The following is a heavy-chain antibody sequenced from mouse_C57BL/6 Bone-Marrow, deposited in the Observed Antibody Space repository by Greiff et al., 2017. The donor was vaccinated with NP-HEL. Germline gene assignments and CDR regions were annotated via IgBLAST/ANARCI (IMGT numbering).Heavy chain of an antibody. CDR1: GYTFTDYY. V-gene: IGHV1-26*01. CDR3: AKRGAY. Sequence: EVQLQQSGPELVKPGASVKISCKASGYTFTDYYMNWVKQSHGKSLAWIGDINPNNGGTSYNQKFKGKATLTVDKSSSTAYMELRSLTSEDSAVYYCAKRGAYWGQGTLVTVSA. J-gene: IGHJ3*01. CDR2: INPNNGGT.